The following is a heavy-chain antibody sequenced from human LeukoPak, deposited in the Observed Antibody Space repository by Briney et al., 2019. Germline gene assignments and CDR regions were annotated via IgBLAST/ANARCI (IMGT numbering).Heavy chain of an antibody. CDR1: GYTFTSYA. Sequence: ASVKVSCKASGYTFTSYAMIWVRQAPGQGLEWMGIINPRGGSTTYAQKFQGRVTMTRDTSTNTVYMELSSLRSEDTAVYYCAREIGPIQLHLWGSAFDYWGQGTLVTVSS. D-gene: IGHD5-18*01. J-gene: IGHJ4*02. V-gene: IGHV1-46*01. CDR2: INPRGGST. CDR3: AREIGPIQLHLWGSAFDY.